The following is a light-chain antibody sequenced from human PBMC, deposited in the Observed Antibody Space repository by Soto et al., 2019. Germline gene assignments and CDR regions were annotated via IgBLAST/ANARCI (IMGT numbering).Light chain of an antibody. Sequence: IQMTQSPSTLSAFIGDRITISCRASQSIHNWLAWYQQKPGKAPKLLIYKASTLQSGVPSRFSGSGSGTDFTLTISSLHADYFATYYCQQYTTSYTFGQGTKLEVK. CDR1: QSIHNW. V-gene: IGKV1-5*03. CDR3: QQYTTSYT. J-gene: IGKJ2*01. CDR2: KAS.